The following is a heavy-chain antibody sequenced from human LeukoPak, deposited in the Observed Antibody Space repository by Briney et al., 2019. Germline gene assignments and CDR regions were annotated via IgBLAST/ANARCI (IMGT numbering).Heavy chain of an antibody. CDR3: ARVRPGGIAVAGTMYY. J-gene: IGHJ4*02. Sequence: GGSLRLSCAASGFTFSSYGMHWVRQAPGKGLEWVSVIYSGGSTYYADSVKGRFTISRDNSKNTLYLQMNSLRAEDTAVYYCARVRPGGIAVAGTMYYWGQGTLVTVSS. D-gene: IGHD6-19*01. V-gene: IGHV3-66*02. CDR1: GFTFSSYG. CDR2: IYSGGST.